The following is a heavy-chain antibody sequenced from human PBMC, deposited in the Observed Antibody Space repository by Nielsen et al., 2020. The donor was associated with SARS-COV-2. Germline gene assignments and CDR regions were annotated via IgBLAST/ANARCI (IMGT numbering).Heavy chain of an antibody. CDR3: ARDQGSGTDAFDI. D-gene: IGHD6-13*01. J-gene: IGHJ3*02. CDR2: ISSSSSYI. V-gene: IGHV3-21*01. Sequence: GGSLRLSCAASGFTFSSYSMNWVRQAPGKGLEWVSSISSSSSYIYYADSVKGRFTISRDNAKNSLYLQMNSLRAEDTAVYYCARDQGSGTDAFDIWGQGTMVTVSS. CDR1: GFTFSSYS.